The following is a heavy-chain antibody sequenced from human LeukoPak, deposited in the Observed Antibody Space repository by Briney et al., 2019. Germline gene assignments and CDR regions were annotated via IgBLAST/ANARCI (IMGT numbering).Heavy chain of an antibody. V-gene: IGHV4-61*02. CDR3: ARDPRGVVGATNARDAFDI. Sequence: SETLSLTCTVSGGSISSGSYYWSWIRQPAGKGLEWIGRIYTSGSTNYNPSLKSRVTISVDTSKNQFSLKLSSVTAADTAVYYCARDPRGVVGATNARDAFDIWGQGTMVTVSS. CDR2: IYTSGST. CDR1: GGSISSGSYY. D-gene: IGHD1-26*01. J-gene: IGHJ3*02.